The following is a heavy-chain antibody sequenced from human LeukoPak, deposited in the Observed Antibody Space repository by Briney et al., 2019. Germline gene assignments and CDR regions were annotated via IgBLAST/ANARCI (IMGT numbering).Heavy chain of an antibody. CDR1: AFSFSSYE. CDR2: ISSSGSIT. D-gene: IGHD6-19*01. V-gene: IGHV3-48*03. Sequence: PGGSLRLSCAHSAFSFSSYEMNWARQAPGKGLEWISYISSSGSITFYADSEKGRFTISRDNARNSLYLQMNSLRAEDTAVYYCASTRSTSDWYTRGFEYWGQGTLVTVSS. CDR3: ASTRSTSDWYTRGFEY. J-gene: IGHJ4*02.